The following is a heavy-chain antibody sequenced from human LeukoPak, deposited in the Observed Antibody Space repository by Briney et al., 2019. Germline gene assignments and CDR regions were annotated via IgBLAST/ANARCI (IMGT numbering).Heavy chain of an antibody. CDR1: NYSINTDYS. CDR2: IHHGGNT. D-gene: IGHD3-16*01. V-gene: IGHV4-38-2*01. J-gene: IGHJ4*02. Sequence: SETLSLTCAVSNYSINTDYSWGWIRQPPGKGLEWIANIHHGGNTNYNPSFKSRVTISVDTSKNQFSLKLTSVTAADTAVYYCARTGGGPDQADFDFWGQGTPVIVSS. CDR3: ARTGGGPDQADFDF.